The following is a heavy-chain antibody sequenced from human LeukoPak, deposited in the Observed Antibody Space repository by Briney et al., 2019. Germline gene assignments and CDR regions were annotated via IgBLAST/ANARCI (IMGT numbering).Heavy chain of an antibody. V-gene: IGHV4-30-4*01. CDR1: GGSISSGDYY. D-gene: IGHD3-22*01. CDR2: IYYSGST. J-gene: IGHJ4*02. Sequence: SQTLSLTCTVSGGSISSGDYYWSWIRQPPGKGLEWIGYIYYSGSTYYNPSLKSRVTISVDTSKNQFSLKLSSVTAADTAVYYCARRLYDSSGYYQAWGQGTLVTVSS. CDR3: ARRLYDSSGYYQA.